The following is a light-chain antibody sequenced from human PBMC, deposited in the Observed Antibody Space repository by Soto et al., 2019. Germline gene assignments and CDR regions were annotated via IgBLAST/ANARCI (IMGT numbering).Light chain of an antibody. Sequence: IMLRQSPVALSLSPGERGTLSCRASQSVGTSLAWYQQKPGQAPRLLIYGASNRATGIPDRFSGSGSGTDFTLTISKLEPEDFAVYRCQQYGGSPRTFGQGTKLDI. CDR3: QQYGGSPRT. J-gene: IGKJ1*01. CDR1: QSVGTS. CDR2: GAS. V-gene: IGKV3-20*01.